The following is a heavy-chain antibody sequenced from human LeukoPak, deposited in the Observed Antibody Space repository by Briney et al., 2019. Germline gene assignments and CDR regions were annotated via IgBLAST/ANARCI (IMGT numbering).Heavy chain of an antibody. Sequence: SETLSLTCTVSGGSISRYYWRWLRQPPGKGLEGSGYKDYSGSTNYNRSLKRRVTISVDTSKNQFSLKLSSVTAADTAVYYCARSSEGRYYYDSSGFSYYYYYMDVWGKGTTVTISS. CDR3: ARSSEGRYYYDSSGFSYYYYYMDV. CDR2: KDYSGST. J-gene: IGHJ6*03. D-gene: IGHD3-22*01. CDR1: GGSISRYY. V-gene: IGHV4-59*01.